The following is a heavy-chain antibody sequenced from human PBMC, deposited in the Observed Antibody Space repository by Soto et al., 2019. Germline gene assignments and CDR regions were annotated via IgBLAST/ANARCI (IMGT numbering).Heavy chain of an antibody. J-gene: IGHJ6*02. V-gene: IGHV1-46*01. CDR2: INPSGGST. Sequence: ASVKVSCKASGYTFTSYYMHWVRQAPGQGLEWMGIINPSGGSTSYAQKFQGRVTMTRDTSTSTVYMELSSLRSEDTAVYYCARVGYCAELGYYDIRAYDNYYYGMDVWGQGTTVTVSS. CDR3: ARVGYCAELGYYDIRAYDNYYYGMDV. CDR1: GYTFTSYY. D-gene: IGHD3-22*01.